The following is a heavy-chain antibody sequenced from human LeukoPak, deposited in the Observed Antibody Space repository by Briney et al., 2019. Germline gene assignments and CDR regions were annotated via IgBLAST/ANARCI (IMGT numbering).Heavy chain of an antibody. CDR1: GGPISSSSYY. V-gene: IGHV4-39*07. D-gene: IGHD5-18*01. Sequence: PSETLSLTCTVSGGPISSSSYYWVWFRQPPGKGLEWIGRKYYSGSTYYKSSLKSRVTISLDPAKNQFSLKLTSVTAAVTPVYYCARGGYVDTAMVLYYYYYMDVWGKGTTVTVSS. CDR2: KYYSGST. CDR3: ARGGYVDTAMVLYYYYYMDV. J-gene: IGHJ6*03.